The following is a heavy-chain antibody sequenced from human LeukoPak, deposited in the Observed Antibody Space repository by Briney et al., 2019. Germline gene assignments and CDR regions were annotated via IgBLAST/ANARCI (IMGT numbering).Heavy chain of an antibody. V-gene: IGHV1-46*01. D-gene: IGHD3-3*01. CDR2: INPSGGST. J-gene: IGHJ5*02. Sequence: ASVKVSCKASGYTFTSYYMHWVRQAPGQGLEWMGIINPSGGSTSYAQKFQGRVTMTRDTSTSTVYMELSSLRSEDTAVYYCARDLNDFWSGNNWFDPWGQGTLVTVSS. CDR3: ARDLNDFWSGNNWFDP. CDR1: GYTFTSYY.